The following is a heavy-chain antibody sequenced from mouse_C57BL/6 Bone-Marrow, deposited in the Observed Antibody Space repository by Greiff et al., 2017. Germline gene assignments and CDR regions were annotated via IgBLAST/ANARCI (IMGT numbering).Heavy chain of an antibody. CDR1: GFTFSDFY. J-gene: IGHJ4*01. V-gene: IGHV7-1*01. CDR3: ARDHGYS. Sequence: EVMLVESGGGLVQSGRSLRLSCATSGFTFSDFYMEWVRQAPGKGLEWIAASRNKANDYTTEYSASVKGRFIVSRDTSQSILYLQMNALRAEDTAIYYCARDHGYSWGQGTSVTVSS. D-gene: IGHD2-2*01. CDR2: SRNKANDYTT.